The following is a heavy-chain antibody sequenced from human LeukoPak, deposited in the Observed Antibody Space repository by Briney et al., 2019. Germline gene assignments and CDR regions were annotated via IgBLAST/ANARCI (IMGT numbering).Heavy chain of an antibody. CDR1: GGSFSGYY. D-gene: IGHD6-19*01. CDR3: VSQRRYSSGRRYIDY. J-gene: IGHJ4*02. Sequence: PSETLSLTCAVYGGSFSGYYWSWIRQPPGKGLEWIGEINHSGSTNYNPSLKSRVTISVDTSKNQFSLKLSSVTAADTAVYYCVSQRRYSSGRRYIDYWGQGTLVPVSS. CDR2: INHSGST. V-gene: IGHV4-34*01.